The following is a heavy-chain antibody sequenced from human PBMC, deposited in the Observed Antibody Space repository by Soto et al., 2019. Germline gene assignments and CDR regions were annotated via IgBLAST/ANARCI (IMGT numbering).Heavy chain of an antibody. J-gene: IGHJ4*02. D-gene: IGHD3-22*01. CDR2: IKSKTDGGTT. Sequence: AGGSLRLSCAASGFTFTNAWMTWVRQAPGKGLEWVGRIKSKTDGGTTDYAAPVKGRFSISRDDSKNTLYLQMNSLKSEDTAVYYCATDAYYDTSGYWFWGQGTLVTVSS. V-gene: IGHV3-15*01. CDR1: GFTFTNAW. CDR3: ATDAYYDTSGYWF.